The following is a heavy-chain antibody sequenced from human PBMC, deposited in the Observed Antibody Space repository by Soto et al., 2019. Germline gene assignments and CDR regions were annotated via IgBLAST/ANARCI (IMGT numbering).Heavy chain of an antibody. CDR3: AKGATDYDSSGILDY. J-gene: IGHJ4*02. CDR2: ISYDGSNK. V-gene: IGHV3-30*18. Sequence: WGSLRLSCAASGFTFSSYGMHWVRQAPGKGLEWVAVISYDGSNKYYADSVKGRFTISRDNSKNTLYLQMNSLRAEDTAVYYCAKGATDYDSSGILDYWGQGTLVTVSS. CDR1: GFTFSSYG. D-gene: IGHD3-22*01.